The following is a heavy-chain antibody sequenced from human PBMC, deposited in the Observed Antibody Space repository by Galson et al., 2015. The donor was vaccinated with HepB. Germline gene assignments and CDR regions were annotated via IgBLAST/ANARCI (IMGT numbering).Heavy chain of an antibody. D-gene: IGHD2-2*01. CDR2: ISAYNGNT. CDR1: GYTFTSYG. CDR3: ARVGTGYCSSTSCYRGHYYYYMDV. V-gene: IGHV1-18*01. Sequence: SVKVSCKASGYTFTSYGISWVRQAPGQGLEWMGWISAYNGNTNYAQKLQGRVTMTTDTSTSTAYMELRSLRSDDTAVYYCARVGTGYCSSTSCYRGHYYYYMDVWGKGTTVTVS. J-gene: IGHJ6*03.